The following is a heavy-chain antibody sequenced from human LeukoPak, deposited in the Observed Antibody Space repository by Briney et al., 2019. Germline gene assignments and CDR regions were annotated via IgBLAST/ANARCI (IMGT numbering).Heavy chain of an antibody. D-gene: IGHD3-22*01. J-gene: IGHJ4*02. CDR2: ISGSGGST. V-gene: IGHV3-23*01. CDR1: GFTFSSYA. Sequence: PGGSLRLSCAASGFTFSSYAMSWVRQAPGKGLEWVSAISGSGGSTYYADSVKGRFTISRDNSKNTLYLQMNSLRAEDTAVYYCARGSYYYDSFGCYWGQGTLVTVSS. CDR3: ARGSYYYDSFGCY.